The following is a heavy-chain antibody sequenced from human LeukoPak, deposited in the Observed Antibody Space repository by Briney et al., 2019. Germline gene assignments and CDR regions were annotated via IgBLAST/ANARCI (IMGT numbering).Heavy chain of an antibody. J-gene: IGHJ4*02. Sequence: GGSLRLSCAASGFTFSSFAMSWVRQTPGKGLEWVSTISHDGGSTYFADSVKGRFPISRDNSKSTLYLQMNSLRAEDTALYFCAKDFSSGLFDYWGQGTLVAVSS. V-gene: IGHV3-23*01. D-gene: IGHD6-19*01. CDR3: AKDFSSGLFDY. CDR2: ISHDGGST. CDR1: GFTFSSFA.